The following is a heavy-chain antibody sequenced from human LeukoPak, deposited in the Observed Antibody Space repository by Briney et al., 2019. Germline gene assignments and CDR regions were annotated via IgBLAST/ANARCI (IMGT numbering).Heavy chain of an antibody. CDR1: GASISSGDYY. Sequence: SQTLSLTCTVSGASISSGDYYWSWIRQHPGKGLEWIGYIYSSGSTYYSPSLKSRITISLDTSETQFSLKLTSVTAADTAMYYCAIGRGYSYGPSDYWAWEPWSPSPQ. CDR3: AIGRGYSYGPSDY. V-gene: IGHV4-31*03. CDR2: IYSSGST. J-gene: IGHJ4*02. D-gene: IGHD5-18*01.